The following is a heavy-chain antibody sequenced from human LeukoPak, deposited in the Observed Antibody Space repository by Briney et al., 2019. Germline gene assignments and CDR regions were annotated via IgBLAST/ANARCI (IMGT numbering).Heavy chain of an antibody. J-gene: IGHJ4*02. CDR3: VKFREVSGDY. Sequence: GGSLRLSCAASGFTFNSYAMTWVRQAPAKGLEWVSAISGSGDSTYYADSVRGRFTISRDNAKNTLYLQMTSLRAEDTALYYCVKFREVSGDYWGQGTLVTVSS. CDR2: ISGSGDST. CDR1: GFTFNSYA. V-gene: IGHV3-23*01. D-gene: IGHD1-26*01.